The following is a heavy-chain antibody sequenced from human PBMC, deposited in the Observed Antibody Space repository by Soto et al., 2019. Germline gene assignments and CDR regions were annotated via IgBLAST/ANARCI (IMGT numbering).Heavy chain of an antibody. V-gene: IGHV6-1*01. D-gene: IGHD2-15*01. Sequence: SQTLSLTCAISGDSVSSNRAAWNWIRQSPSRGLEWLGRIYYRSKWHDDYALSVKGRITINPDTSKNELSLQLKAVTPADRAVYYCGSLLSGGSQSGMDVCGHGTTVTVSS. CDR1: GDSVSSNRAA. J-gene: IGHJ6*02. CDR3: GSLLSGGSQSGMDV. CDR2: IYYRSKWHD.